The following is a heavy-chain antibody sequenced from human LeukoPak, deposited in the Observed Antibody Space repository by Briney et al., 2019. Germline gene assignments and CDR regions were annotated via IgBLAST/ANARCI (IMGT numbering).Heavy chain of an antibody. V-gene: IGHV3-23*01. CDR2: ISGSGGST. J-gene: IGHJ4*02. CDR1: GFTFSSYA. D-gene: IGHD2-2*01. CDR3: AKAREYQLLYYFDY. Sequence: GGSLRLSCAASGFTFSSYAMSWVRQAPGKGLEWVSAISGSGGSTYYADSVKGRFTISRDNSKNTLYLQMSSLRAEDTAVYYCAKAREYQLLYYFDYWGQGTLVTVSS.